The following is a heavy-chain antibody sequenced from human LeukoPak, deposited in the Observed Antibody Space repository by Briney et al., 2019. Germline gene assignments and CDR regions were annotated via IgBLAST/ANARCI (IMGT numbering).Heavy chain of an antibody. CDR1: GFTFSIYC. V-gene: IGHV3-23*01. J-gene: IGHJ4*02. CDR2: ISGIGGST. CDR3: ARSVYCGGDCYYYFDY. D-gene: IGHD2-21*02. Sequence: GGSLRLSCAASGFTFSIYCMSWVRHAPGKGLEWVSAISGIGGSTYYADSVKGRFPISRDNAKNTLYLQMNSLRADDTAVYYCARSVYCGGDCYYYFDYWGQGTLVTVAS.